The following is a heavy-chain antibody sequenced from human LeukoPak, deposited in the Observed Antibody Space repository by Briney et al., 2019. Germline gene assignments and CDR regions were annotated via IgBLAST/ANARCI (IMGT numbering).Heavy chain of an antibody. D-gene: IGHD3-22*01. CDR1: GFTFSGYW. V-gene: IGHV3-48*01. CDR3: ARGSTYYDSSGQVPFDY. CDR2: ISSSSSTI. Sequence: GGSLRLSCVASGFTFSGYWMSWVRQAPGKGLEWVSYISSSSSTIYYVDSVKGRFTISRDNAKNSLYLQMNSLRAEDTAVYYCARGSTYYDSSGQVPFDYWGQGTLVTVSS. J-gene: IGHJ4*02.